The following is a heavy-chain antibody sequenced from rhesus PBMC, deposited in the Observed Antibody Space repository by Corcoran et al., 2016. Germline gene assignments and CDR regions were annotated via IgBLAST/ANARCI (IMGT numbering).Heavy chain of an antibody. CDR3: ASAVTGTNYFDY. CDR1: GGSISGYYY. CDR2: IYGSGGSN. V-gene: IGHV4S14*01. D-gene: IGHD1-26*01. J-gene: IGHJ4*01. Sequence: QVQLQESGPGLVKPSETLSLTCAVSGGSISGYYYWSWIRPPPGKGLEWIGSIYGSGGSNYLNPSLKSRVTLSVDTSKNQFSRKLSSVTAADTAVYYCASAVTGTNYFDYWGQGVLVTVSS.